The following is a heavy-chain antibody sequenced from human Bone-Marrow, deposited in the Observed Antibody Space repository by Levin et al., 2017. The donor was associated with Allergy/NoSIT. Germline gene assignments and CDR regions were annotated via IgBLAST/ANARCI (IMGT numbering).Heavy chain of an antibody. CDR3: AREKFHYGSGTYYMGWFAP. J-gene: IGHJ5*02. D-gene: IGHD3-10*01. CDR2: IHHSGST. V-gene: IGHV4-38-2*02. CDR1: GYSISTAYF. Sequence: SETLSLTCVVSGYSISTAYFWGWIRQSPGKGLEWIGSIHHSGSTYYNPSLQSRVTIQVNTSANEFNLKLNSVTAADTAVYYCAREKFHYGSGTYYMGWFAPWGRGTRVTVSA.